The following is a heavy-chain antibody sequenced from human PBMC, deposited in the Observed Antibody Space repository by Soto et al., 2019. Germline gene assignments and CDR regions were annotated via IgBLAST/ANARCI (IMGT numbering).Heavy chain of an antibody. V-gene: IGHV3-30*03. J-gene: IGHJ6*02. Sequence: GGSLRLSCAASGFTFSSYGMHWVRQAPGKGLEWVAVISYDGSNKYYADSVKGRFTISRDNSKNTLYLQMNSLRAEDTAVYYCARAYSSSWNYYYYYGMDVWGQGTTVTVSS. CDR1: GFTFSSYG. D-gene: IGHD6-13*01. CDR3: ARAYSSSWNYYYYYGMDV. CDR2: ISYDGSNK.